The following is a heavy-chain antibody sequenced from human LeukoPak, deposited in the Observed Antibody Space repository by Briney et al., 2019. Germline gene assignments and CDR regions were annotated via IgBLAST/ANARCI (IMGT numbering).Heavy chain of an antibody. J-gene: IGHJ4*02. Sequence: SETLSLTCTVSGGSISSGGYYWSWIRQPPGKGLEWIGYIYHSGSTYYNPSLKSRVTISVDRSKNQFSLKLSSVTAADTAVYYCARVYYYGSSGYTFDYWGQGTLVTVSS. V-gene: IGHV4-30-2*01. CDR1: GGSISSGGYY. D-gene: IGHD3-22*01. CDR3: ARVYYYGSSGYTFDY. CDR2: IYHSGST.